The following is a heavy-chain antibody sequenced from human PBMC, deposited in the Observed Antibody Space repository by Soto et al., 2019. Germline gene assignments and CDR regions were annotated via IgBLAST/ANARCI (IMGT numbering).Heavy chain of an antibody. Sequence: QVQLVESGGGVVQPGRSLRLSCAASGLIFSNDGMHWVRQAPGKGLEWVALISHDGSNKNYVDSVKGRFTISRDNTKSTLYLELNSLRVEDTAVYDCAGKIRNNWFFDIWGRGTLVTVSS. J-gene: IGHJ2*01. CDR1: GLIFSNDG. CDR3: AGKIRNNWFFDI. CDR2: ISHDGSNK. V-gene: IGHV3-30*03.